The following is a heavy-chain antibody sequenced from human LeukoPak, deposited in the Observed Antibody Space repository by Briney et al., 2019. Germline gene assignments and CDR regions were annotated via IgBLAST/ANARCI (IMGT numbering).Heavy chain of an antibody. D-gene: IGHD3-10*01. V-gene: IGHV4-59*08. CDR3: ARRGSGSYYNFDY. CDR2: IYYSGST. CDR1: GGSISSYY. Sequence: PSETLSLTCTVSGGSISSYYWSWIRQPPGKGLEWIGYIYYSGSTNYNPSLKSRVTMSVDTSKNQFSLKLSSVTAADTAVYYCARRGSGSYYNFDYWGQGTLVTVSS. J-gene: IGHJ4*02.